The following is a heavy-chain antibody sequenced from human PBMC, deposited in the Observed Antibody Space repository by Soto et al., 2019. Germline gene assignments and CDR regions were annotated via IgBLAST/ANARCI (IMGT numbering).Heavy chain of an antibody. CDR1: GYTLTELS. J-gene: IGHJ4*02. V-gene: IGHV1-24*01. CDR2: FDPEDGEE. CDR3: AHDIPLRL. Sequence: ASVKVSCKXSGYTLTELSMQWVRQAPGKGLEWMGGFDPEDGEEMYAQKFQGRVTMTEDTSTDTAYMELSGLRSDDTGVYYCAHDIPLRLWGQGTLVTVPQ. D-gene: IGHD3-9*01.